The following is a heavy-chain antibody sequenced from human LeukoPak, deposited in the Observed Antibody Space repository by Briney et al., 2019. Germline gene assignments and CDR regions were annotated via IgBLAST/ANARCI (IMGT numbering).Heavy chain of an antibody. D-gene: IGHD3-22*01. CDR1: GFPFSDVW. V-gene: IGHV3-15*01. CDR2: IKSKTDGGTA. CDR3: TTDWYYYDSSGYYPIF. Sequence: GGSLRLSCAASGFPFSDVWMSWVRQAPGKGLEWVGRIKSKTDGGTADYAAPVKGRFTSSRDGSKNTLYLQMNSLNTEDTAVYYCTTDWYYYDSSGYYPIFWGQGTLVTVSS. J-gene: IGHJ4*02.